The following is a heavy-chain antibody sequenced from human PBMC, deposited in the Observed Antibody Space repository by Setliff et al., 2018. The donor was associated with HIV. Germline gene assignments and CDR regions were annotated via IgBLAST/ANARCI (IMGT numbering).Heavy chain of an antibody. CDR3: ARRGRDGVFIMFATGFDP. J-gene: IGHJ5*02. V-gene: IGHV4-39*01. D-gene: IGHD2-8*01. Sequence: NPSETLSLTCTVSGGSINSGSYYWGWIRQPPEKGLEWIGTMFYSGSTYYNPSLKSRVTIFIDTSENQFSLKLNSVTAADTAVYYCARRGRDGVFIMFATGFDPWGQGALVTVSS. CDR1: GGSINSGSYY. CDR2: MFYSGST.